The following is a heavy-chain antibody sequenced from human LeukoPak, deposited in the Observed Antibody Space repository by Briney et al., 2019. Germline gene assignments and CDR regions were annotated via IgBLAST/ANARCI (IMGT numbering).Heavy chain of an antibody. CDR3: ARDSVVIPAAIYYGMDV. CDR1: GYTFTDYY. Sequence: ASVKVSCKASGYTFTDYYMHWVRQAPGQGLEWMGRINPNSGGTNYAQKFQGRVTMTRDTSTSTVYMELSSLRSEDTAVYYCARDSVVIPAAIYYGMDVWGQGTTVTVSS. D-gene: IGHD2-2*01. J-gene: IGHJ6*02. V-gene: IGHV1-2*06. CDR2: INPNSGGT.